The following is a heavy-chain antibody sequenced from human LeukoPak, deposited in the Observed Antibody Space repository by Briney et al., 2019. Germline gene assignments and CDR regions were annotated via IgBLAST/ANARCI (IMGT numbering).Heavy chain of an antibody. CDR2: IYTSGST. CDR3: ASSPFTFGGVIVWTFDY. V-gene: IGHV4-4*07. Sequence: SETLSLTCTVSGGSISSYYWSWIRQPAGKGLEWIGRIYTSGSTNYNPSLKSRVTMSVDTSKNQFSLKPSSVTAADTAVYYCASSPFTFGGVIVWTFDYWGQGTLVTVSS. CDR1: GGSISSYY. D-gene: IGHD3-16*02. J-gene: IGHJ4*02.